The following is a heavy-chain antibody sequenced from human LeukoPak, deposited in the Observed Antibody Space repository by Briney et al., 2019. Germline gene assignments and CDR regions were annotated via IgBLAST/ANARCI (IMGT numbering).Heavy chain of an antibody. CDR1: GFSLSTSGMR. V-gene: IGHV2-70*04. J-gene: IGHJ4*02. Sequence: SGPTLVHPTQPLTLTCTFSGFSLSTSGMRVSWIRQPPEKALEWLARIDWDDDKFYSTSLKTRLTISKDTSKNQVVLTMTNMDPVDTATYYCARLNSGTYLDYWGQGTLVTVSS. D-gene: IGHD1-26*01. CDR2: IDWDDDK. CDR3: ARLNSGTYLDY.